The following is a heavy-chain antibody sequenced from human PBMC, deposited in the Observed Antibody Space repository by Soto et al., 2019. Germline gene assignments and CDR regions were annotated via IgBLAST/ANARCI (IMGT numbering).Heavy chain of an antibody. CDR3: ARIPGDFWSVYWSPNGMGV. Sequence: SAPTLVNPTQTLTLTCTFSGFSLSTSGMCVSWIRQPPGKALEWLALIDWDDDKYYSTSLKTRLTISKDTSKNQVVLTMTNMDPVDTATYYCARIPGDFWSVYWSPNGMGVWGQGTTVTVS. CDR2: IDWDDDK. CDR1: GFSLSTSGMC. D-gene: IGHD3-3*01. J-gene: IGHJ6*02. V-gene: IGHV2-70*01.